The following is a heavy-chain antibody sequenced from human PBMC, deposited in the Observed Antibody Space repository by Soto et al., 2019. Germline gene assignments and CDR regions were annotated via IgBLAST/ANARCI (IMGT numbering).Heavy chain of an antibody. CDR2: TNPKSAGT. J-gene: IGHJ6*02. V-gene: IGHV1-2*06. D-gene: IGHD2-8*01. CDR3: ARGHSTDCSNGVCSFFYNHELDV. Sequence: ASVKVSCKASDYTFTSYGISWVRQPHRQGLASLGRTNPKSAGTRTGKKFKVGVTRTRDRSISTVYLVLTRLRSNDTAVYFCARGHSTDCSNGVCSFFYNHELDVWGQGTTVTVSS. CDR1: DYTFTSYG.